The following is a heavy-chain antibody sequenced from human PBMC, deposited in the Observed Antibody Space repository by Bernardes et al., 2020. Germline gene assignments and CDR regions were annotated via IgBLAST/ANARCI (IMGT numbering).Heavy chain of an antibody. CDR1: GYSISSGYY. V-gene: IGHV4-38-2*02. Sequence: SETLSLTRAVSGYSISSGYYWGWIRQPPGKGLEWIGSIHHGGKTYYNPSLKSRTTISVDTSKNQFSLRLSSVTAADTAVYYCAREWYCSSTTCLYYFEYWGQGTLVTVSS. D-gene: IGHD2-2*01. J-gene: IGHJ4*02. CDR3: AREWYCSSTTCLYYFEY. CDR2: IHHGGKT.